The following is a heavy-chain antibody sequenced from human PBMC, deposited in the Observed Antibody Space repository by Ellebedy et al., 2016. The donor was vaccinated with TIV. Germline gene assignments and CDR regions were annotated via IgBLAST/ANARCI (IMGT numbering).Heavy chain of an antibody. V-gene: IGHV3-53*01. CDR1: GFIFSDAW. CDR2: IYSSGGT. J-gene: IGHJ4*02. D-gene: IGHD6-19*01. Sequence: GESLKISCAASGFIFSDAWMSWVRQAPGKGLGWVSTIYSSGGTYYAGSVKGRFTISRDNSKNTLYLQMNSLRAEDTAVYYCAGGISVAGTSLGFWGQGTLVIVSS. CDR3: AGGISVAGTSLGF.